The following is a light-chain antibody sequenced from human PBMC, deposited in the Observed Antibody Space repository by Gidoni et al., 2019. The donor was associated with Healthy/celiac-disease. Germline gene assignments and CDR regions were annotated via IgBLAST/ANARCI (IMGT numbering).Light chain of an antibody. CDR2: AAS. V-gene: IGKV1-39*01. CDR3: QQNYSTPLT. CDR1: QSISSY. Sequence: DIQMTKSPSSLSASVGDRVTITCRASQSISSYLNWYQQKPGKAPKLLIYAASSLQSGVPSRFSGSGSGTDFTLTISSLQPEDFATYYCQQNYSTPLTFGGGTKVEIK. J-gene: IGKJ4*01.